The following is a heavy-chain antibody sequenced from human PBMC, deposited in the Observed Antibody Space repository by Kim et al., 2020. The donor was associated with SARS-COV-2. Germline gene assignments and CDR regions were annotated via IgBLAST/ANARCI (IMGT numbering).Heavy chain of an antibody. Sequence: YPHKCQGRVTITKDTSGSTAYMEVSSLRSEDTAVYYCARCGGHTSSWPDYWGQGTLVTVSS. V-gene: IGHV1-3*01. J-gene: IGHJ4*02. CDR3: ARCGGHTSSWPDY. D-gene: IGHD6-13*01.